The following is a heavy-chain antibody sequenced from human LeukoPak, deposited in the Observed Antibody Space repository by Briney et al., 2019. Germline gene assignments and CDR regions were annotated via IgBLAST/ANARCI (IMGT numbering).Heavy chain of an antibody. CDR1: GFTFSGSA. D-gene: IGHD2-8*01. J-gene: IGHJ4*02. Sequence: GGSLRLSCAASGFTFSGSAMHWVRQASGKGLEWVGRIRSKANSYATAYAASVKGRFTISRDDSKNTLYLQMNSLKTEDTAVYYCTTIGTNGVWSNTDIDYWGQGTLVTVSS. CDR3: TTIGTNGVWSNTDIDY. CDR2: IRSKANSYAT. V-gene: IGHV3-73*01.